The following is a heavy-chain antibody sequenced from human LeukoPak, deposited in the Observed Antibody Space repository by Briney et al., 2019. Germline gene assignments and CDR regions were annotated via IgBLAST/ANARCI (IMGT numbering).Heavy chain of an antibody. CDR3: ARALGGAKSDAFDI. J-gene: IGHJ3*02. CDR2: ISSSSSYI. Sequence: GGSLRLSCAASGFTFSTYSMNWVRQAPGKGLEWVSSISSSSSYIYYADSVTGRFTISRDNAKNSLYLQMNSLGAEDTAVYYCARALGGAKSDAFDIWGQGTMVTVSS. D-gene: IGHD3-16*01. CDR1: GFTFSTYS. V-gene: IGHV3-21*01.